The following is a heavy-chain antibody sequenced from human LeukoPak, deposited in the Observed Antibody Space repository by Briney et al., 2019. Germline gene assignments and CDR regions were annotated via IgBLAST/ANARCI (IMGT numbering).Heavy chain of an antibody. CDR1: AGFFSGYY. V-gene: IGHV4-34*01. D-gene: IGHD3-3*01. CDR3: ARRRHTYDFWSGSPFDY. CDR2: INHSGST. J-gene: IGHJ4*02. Sequence: SETLSLTCAGYAGFFSGYYWSWIRQPPGKGLEWMGEINHSGSTNYNPSLKSRVTISVDTSKNQFSLKLSSVTAADAAVYYCARRRHTYDFWSGSPFDYWGQGTLVTVSS.